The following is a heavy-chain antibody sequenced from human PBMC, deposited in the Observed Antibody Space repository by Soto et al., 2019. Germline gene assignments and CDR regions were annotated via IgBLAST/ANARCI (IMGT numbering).Heavy chain of an antibody. Sequence: PSETLSLTCTVSGGSISSSSYYWGWIRQPPGKGLEWIGSIYYSGSTYYNPSLKSRVTISVDTSKNQFSLKLSSVTAADTAVYYCARIAVAGTKHFDYWGQGTLVTVSS. J-gene: IGHJ4*02. V-gene: IGHV4-39*01. CDR1: GGSISSSSYY. CDR3: ARIAVAGTKHFDY. CDR2: IYYSGST. D-gene: IGHD6-19*01.